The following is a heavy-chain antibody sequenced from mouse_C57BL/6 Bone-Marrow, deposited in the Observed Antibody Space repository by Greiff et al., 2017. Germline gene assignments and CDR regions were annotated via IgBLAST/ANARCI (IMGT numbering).Heavy chain of an antibody. V-gene: IGHV6-3*01. J-gene: IGHJ2*01. CDR1: GFTFSNYW. CDR3: PLITYYFDY. D-gene: IGHD1-1*01. CDR2: IRLKSNNYAT. Sequence: EVQLVESGGGLVQPGGSMKLSCVASGFTFSNYWMNWVRQSPEKGLEWVAQIRLKSNNYATHYAESVKGRFTISRDDSKSSVYLQMNNLRAEDTGINYCPLITYYFDYWGQGTTLTVSS.